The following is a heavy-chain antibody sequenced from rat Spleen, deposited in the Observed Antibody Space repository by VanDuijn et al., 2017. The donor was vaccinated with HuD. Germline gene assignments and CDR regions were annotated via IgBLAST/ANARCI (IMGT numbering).Heavy chain of an antibody. D-gene: IGHD1-12*02. CDR1: GFTFNRYW. CDR2: IDTDGST. Sequence: EVQLVETGGGLVQPGRSLKLSCVASGFTFNRYWMYWVRQAPGKGLEWVSSIDTDGSTYYPDSVKGRFTISRDNAKSTLNLQMNSLRSEDTVTYYCTRGNYYDGTYYLNWYFDFWGPGTMVTVSS. CDR3: TRGNYYDGTYYLNWYFDF. J-gene: IGHJ1*01. V-gene: IGHV5-58*01.